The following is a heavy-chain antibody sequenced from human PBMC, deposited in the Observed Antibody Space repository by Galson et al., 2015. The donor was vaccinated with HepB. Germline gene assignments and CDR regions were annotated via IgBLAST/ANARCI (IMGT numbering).Heavy chain of an antibody. CDR1: GFTXXXYG. CDR2: ISYDGSNK. D-gene: IGHD3-22*01. J-gene: IGHJ4*02. Sequence: SLRLSXXXSGFTXXXYGXXXXRQAXXKGLEWVXVISYDGSNKYYADSVKGRFTISRDNSKNTLYLQMNSLRAEDTAVYYCAKDERYYYDSSGFPTFDYWGXXTXVXVXS. V-gene: IGHV3-30*18. CDR3: AKDERYYYDSSGFPTFDY.